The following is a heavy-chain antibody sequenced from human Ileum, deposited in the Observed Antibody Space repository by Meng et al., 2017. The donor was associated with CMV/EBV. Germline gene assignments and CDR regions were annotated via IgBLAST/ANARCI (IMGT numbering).Heavy chain of an antibody. CDR2: ISYDGSNK. CDR3: ARALHCNIDTCFRRGAFDI. J-gene: IGHJ3*02. D-gene: IGHD2/OR15-2a*01. V-gene: IGHV3-30-3*01. CDR1: QSSFNTFA. Sequence: GGSLRLSCAASQSSFNTFAFHWVRQAPGKGLEWLSIISYDGSNKYYADAVRGRFTISRDNSRSTLFLQMNTLRPDDTAIYYCARALHCNIDTCFRRGAFDIWGHGTMVTVSS.